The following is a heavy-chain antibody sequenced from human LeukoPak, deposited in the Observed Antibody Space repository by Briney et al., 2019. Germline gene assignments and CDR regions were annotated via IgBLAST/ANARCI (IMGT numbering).Heavy chain of an antibody. CDR3: ARLGSSGYYYSNWFDP. J-gene: IGHJ5*02. Sequence: SETLSLTCTVSGGSISSSSYYWDWIRQSPGKGLEWIGNIYSGGSTYYNPSLKSRVTISVDTSKNQFSLKLSSVTAADTAVYYCARLGSSGYYYSNWFDPSGQGTLVTVSS. V-gene: IGHV4-39*01. CDR1: GGSISSSSYY. D-gene: IGHD3-22*01. CDR2: IYSGGST.